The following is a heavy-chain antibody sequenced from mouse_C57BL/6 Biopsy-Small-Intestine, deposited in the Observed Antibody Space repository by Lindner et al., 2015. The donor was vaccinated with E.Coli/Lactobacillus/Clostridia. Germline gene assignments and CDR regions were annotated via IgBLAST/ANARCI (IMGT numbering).Heavy chain of an antibody. CDR1: GYSFRSYD. CDR3: ARVQTLAGNVDYFEN. V-gene: IGHV1S134*01. J-gene: IGHJ2*01. D-gene: IGHD6-1*01. CDR2: MNPSNGDA. Sequence: SVKVSCKTSGYSFRSYDINWVRQASGQGLEWMGWMNPSNGDAGFAPRFQGRVTMTRDTSISTAYMELSGLRSDDTAVYYCARVQTLAGNVDYFENWGQGTVVTVSS.